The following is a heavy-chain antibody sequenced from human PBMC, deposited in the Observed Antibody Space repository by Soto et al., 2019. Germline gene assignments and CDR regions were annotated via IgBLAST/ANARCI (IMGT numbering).Heavy chain of an antibody. CDR1: GGSISSYY. CDR2: IYYSGST. CDR3: ARAYCSGGSCYPSGWFDP. J-gene: IGHJ5*02. V-gene: IGHV4-59*01. Sequence: QVQLQESGPGLVKPSETLSLTCTVSGGSISSYYWSWIRQPPGKGLEWIGYIYYSGSTNYNPSLKGRGPMSVDTSNTQFSLSLRSVTAADTAVYYCARAYCSGGSCYPSGWFDPWGQGTLVTVSS. D-gene: IGHD2-15*01.